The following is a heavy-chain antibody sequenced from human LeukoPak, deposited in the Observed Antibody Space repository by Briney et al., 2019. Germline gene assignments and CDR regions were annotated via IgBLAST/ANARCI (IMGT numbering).Heavy chain of an antibody. CDR3: ASSSGWQTPIGY. V-gene: IGHV4-34*01. CDR2: INHSGST. J-gene: IGHJ4*02. D-gene: IGHD6-19*01. Sequence: SETLSLTCAVYGGSFSGYYWSWTRQPPGKGLEWIGEINHSGSTNYNPSLKSRVTISVDTSKNQFSLKLSSVTAADTAVYYCASSSGWQTPIGYWGQGTLVTVSS. CDR1: GGSFSGYY.